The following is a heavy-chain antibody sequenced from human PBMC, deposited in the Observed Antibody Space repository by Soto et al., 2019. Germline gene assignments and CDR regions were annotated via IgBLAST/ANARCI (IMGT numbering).Heavy chain of an antibody. CDR2: INTGNGNT. D-gene: IGHD6-19*01. V-gene: IGHV1-3*04. CDR3: ASAVAVPADFDY. Sequence: QVQLVQSGAEEKKPGASVKVSCKASGYTFTSYAMNWVRQAPGQRLEWMGWINTGNGNTKYSQKFQGRVTITTDTSASAADMELISLRAEDTAVYSSASAVAVPADFDYWGQGTLVTVSS. CDR1: GYTFTSYA. J-gene: IGHJ4*02.